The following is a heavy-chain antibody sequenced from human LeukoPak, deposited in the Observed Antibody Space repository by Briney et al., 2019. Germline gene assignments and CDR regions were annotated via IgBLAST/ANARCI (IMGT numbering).Heavy chain of an antibody. CDR1: GYTFTSYD. J-gene: IGHJ4*02. Sequence: ASVKVSCKASGYTFTSYDINWVRQATGQGLEWMGWMNPNSGNTGYAQKFQGRVTMTRNTSISTAYMELSSLRSEDTAVYYCAGGRRYSGYDAFGYWGQGTLVTVSS. CDR3: AGGRRYSGYDAFGY. D-gene: IGHD5-12*01. CDR2: MNPNSGNT. V-gene: IGHV1-8*01.